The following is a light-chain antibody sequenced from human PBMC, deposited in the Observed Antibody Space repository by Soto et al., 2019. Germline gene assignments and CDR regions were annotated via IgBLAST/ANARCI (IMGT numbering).Light chain of an antibody. J-gene: IGKJ1*01. CDR2: WAS. Sequence: DIVMTQSPDSLVVSLGERATINCKSSQSVLFSSNNKNYLAWYQQRPGQPPKLLISWASTRESGVPDRFSGGGSGTDFTLTISRLQPEDVAIYYCQQYYSTPLTFGQGTKVEIK. CDR3: QQYYSTPLT. CDR1: QSVLFSSNNKNY. V-gene: IGKV4-1*01.